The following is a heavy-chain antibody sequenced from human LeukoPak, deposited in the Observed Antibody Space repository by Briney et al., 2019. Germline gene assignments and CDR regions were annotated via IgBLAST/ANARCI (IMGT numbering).Heavy chain of an antibody. J-gene: IGHJ3*02. CDR2: ITSGAETI. V-gene: IGHV3-48*02. Sequence: TGGSLRLSCIASEFTFTTSAMNWVRQAPGKGLEWISFITSGAETISYAGSVKGRFTISRDNAKNSLYLQMNSLRDEDTAVYYCARGRDHGSDIWGQGTMVTVSS. D-gene: IGHD2-21*02. CDR1: EFTFTTSA. CDR3: ARGRDHGSDI.